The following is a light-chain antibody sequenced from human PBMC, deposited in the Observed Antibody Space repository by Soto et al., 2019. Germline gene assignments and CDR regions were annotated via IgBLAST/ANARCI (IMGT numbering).Light chain of an antibody. J-gene: IGKJ2*01. CDR3: QQYGSSPPYT. CDR1: QSVSNNY. Sequence: EVVLTQSPGTLSLSPGERATLSCRASQSVSNNYFAWYQQKPCQAPRLLIFGSSDRATAIPDRFTGSRSGTDFTLTISRLEPEDFAVYYCQQYGSSPPYTFGQGTKLEIK. V-gene: IGKV3-20*01. CDR2: GSS.